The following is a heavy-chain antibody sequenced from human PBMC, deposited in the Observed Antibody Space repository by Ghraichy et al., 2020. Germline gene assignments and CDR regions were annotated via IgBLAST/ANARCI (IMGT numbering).Heavy chain of an antibody. CDR1: GFTFSSYA. Sequence: GGSLRLSCAASGFTFSSYAMSWVRQAPGKGLEWVSAISGSGGSTYYADSVKGRFTISRDNSKNTLYLQMNSLRAEDTAVYYCAKARSYGLYGDYVGYFDYWGPGTLGPVSS. D-gene: IGHD4-17*01. J-gene: IGHJ4*02. CDR3: AKARSYGLYGDYVGYFDY. CDR2: ISGSGGST. V-gene: IGHV3-23*01.